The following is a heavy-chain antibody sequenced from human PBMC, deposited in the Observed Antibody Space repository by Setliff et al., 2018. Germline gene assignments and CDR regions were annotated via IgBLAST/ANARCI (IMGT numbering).Heavy chain of an antibody. V-gene: IGHV4-59*08. J-gene: IGHJ4*02. CDR3: ARSLSSGSYWNPRPFYSDS. CDR2: SVDGST. CDR1: GGSMIGYY. Sequence: KPSETLSLTCSVSGGSMIGYYWSWVRQAPGKELEWIGYSVDGSTNYNPSLKSRVTISVDTSKNQFSLKLTSVTAADTAVYFCARSLSSGSYWNPRPFYSDSWGQGTLVTVSS. D-gene: IGHD3-10*01.